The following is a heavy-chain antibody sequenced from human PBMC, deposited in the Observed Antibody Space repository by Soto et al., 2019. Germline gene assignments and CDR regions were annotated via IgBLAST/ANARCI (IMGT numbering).Heavy chain of an antibody. Sequence: PSETLSLTCVVSGGSISSGGYSWSWIRQPPGKGLEWIGYIYHRGNTYYNPSLKSRVTISVDTSKNHFSLNLSSVTAADTAVYYCARVDSSGGLDSWGQGILVTVSS. CDR1: GGSISSGGYS. CDR3: ARVDSSGGLDS. CDR2: IYHRGNT. J-gene: IGHJ4*02. D-gene: IGHD3-22*01. V-gene: IGHV4-30-2*01.